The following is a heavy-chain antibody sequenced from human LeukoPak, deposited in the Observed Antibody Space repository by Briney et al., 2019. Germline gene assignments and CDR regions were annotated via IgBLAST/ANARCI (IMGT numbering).Heavy chain of an antibody. CDR2: ISGSGGST. D-gene: IGHD3-3*01. V-gene: IGHV3-23*01. CDR3: AKDRTSYDFWSGYYNYYYYGMDV. CDR1: GFTFSSYA. J-gene: IGHJ6*02. Sequence: GGSLRLSCAASGFTFSSYAMSWVRQAPGKGLEWASAISGSGGSTYYADSEKGRFTISRDNSKNTLYLQMNSLRAEDTAVYYCAKDRTSYDFWSGYYNYYYYGMDVWGQGTTVTVSS.